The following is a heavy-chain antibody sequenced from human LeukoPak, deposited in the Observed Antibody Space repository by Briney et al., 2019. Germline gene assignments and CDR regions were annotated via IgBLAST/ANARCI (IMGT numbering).Heavy chain of an antibody. Sequence: GGSLRLSCAASGFTFSSYWMHWVRQAPGKGLEWVSVIYSGGSTYYADSVKGRFTISRDNSKNTLYLQMNSLRAEDTAVYYCASPGIAVAGRWIDYWGQGTLVTVSS. CDR2: IYSGGST. V-gene: IGHV3-66*01. CDR3: ASPGIAVAGRWIDY. D-gene: IGHD6-19*01. J-gene: IGHJ4*02. CDR1: GFTFSSYW.